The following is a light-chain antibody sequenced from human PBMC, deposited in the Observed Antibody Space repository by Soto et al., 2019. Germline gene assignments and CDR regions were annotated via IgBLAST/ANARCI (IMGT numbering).Light chain of an antibody. CDR1: SGDVGSYNL. CDR3: CSYAGNSEV. V-gene: IGLV2-23*02. J-gene: IGLJ1*01. Sequence: QSALTQPASVSGSPGQSITIPCTGTSGDVGSYNLVSWYQQHPGKAPKLWIYEVTERPSGVSNRFSGSKSGSTASLTISGLQPDDEADYYCCSYAGNSEVFGTGTKVTVL. CDR2: EVT.